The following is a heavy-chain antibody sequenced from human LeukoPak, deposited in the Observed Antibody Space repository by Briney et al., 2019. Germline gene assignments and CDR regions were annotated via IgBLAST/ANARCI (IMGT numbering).Heavy chain of an antibody. CDR1: GFTFSNYW. Sequence: GGALRLSCAASGFTFSNYWMSWVRQAPGKGLDWVANMNRDGSEKNYVDSMTGRFTISRDNAKNSLYLQMNSMRVEDTAVYYCARDGGTTRFGGQDVWGQGTTVTVS. V-gene: IGHV3-7*01. J-gene: IGHJ6*02. D-gene: IGHD3-16*01. CDR2: MNRDGSEK. CDR3: ARDGGTTRFGGQDV.